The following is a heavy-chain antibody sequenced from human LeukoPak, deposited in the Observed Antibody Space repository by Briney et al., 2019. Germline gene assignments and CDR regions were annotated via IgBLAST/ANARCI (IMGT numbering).Heavy chain of an antibody. V-gene: IGHV4-61*02. CDR2: IYTSGST. CDR3: ARDRRNPAMVVTLPHWYFDL. CDR1: GGSISSGSYY. J-gene: IGHJ2*01. D-gene: IGHD4-23*01. Sequence: SSQTLSLTCTVSGGSISSGSYYWSWIRQPAGKGLGWIGRIYTSGSTNYDLSLNSRVTISVDTSKTQFSLKLSSVTAADTAVYYCARDRRNPAMVVTLPHWYFDLWGRGTLVTVSS.